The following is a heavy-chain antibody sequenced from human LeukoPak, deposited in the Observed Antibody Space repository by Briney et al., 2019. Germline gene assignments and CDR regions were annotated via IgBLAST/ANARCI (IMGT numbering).Heavy chain of an antibody. Sequence: GGSLRLSCVASGFTFSSYKMNWARQAPGKGLEWLSYIGSSDSTTHYADAVKGRFTISRDNAKNSLHLLMSLMRVEDTAVYYCARDGNPNYISGWVYMDVWGEGTTVTISS. J-gene: IGHJ6*03. V-gene: IGHV3-48*03. CDR2: IGSSDSTT. CDR1: GFTFSSYK. CDR3: ARDGNPNYISGWVYMDV. D-gene: IGHD6-25*01.